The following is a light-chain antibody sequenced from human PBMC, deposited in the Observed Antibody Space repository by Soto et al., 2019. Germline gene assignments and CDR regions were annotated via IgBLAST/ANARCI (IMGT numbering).Light chain of an antibody. CDR3: SSYAGSSIPVV. CDR1: SSDVGGYNC. Sequence: QSALTQPPSASGSPGQSVTISCTGTSSDVGGYNCVSWYQQHPGKAPKLMIYEVSKRPSGVPDRFSGSKSGNTASLTVSGLLAEDEADYYCSSYAGSSIPVVFGGGTKLTVL. V-gene: IGLV2-8*01. J-gene: IGLJ2*01. CDR2: EVS.